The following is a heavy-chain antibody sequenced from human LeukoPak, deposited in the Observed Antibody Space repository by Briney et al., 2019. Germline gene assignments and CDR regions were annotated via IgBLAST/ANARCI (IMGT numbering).Heavy chain of an antibody. CDR1: GYTFTSYG. J-gene: IGHJ4*02. V-gene: IGHV1-18*01. CDR2: ISAYNGNT. D-gene: IGHD4-17*01. Sequence: ASVKVSCKASGYTFTSYGISWVRQAPGQGLEWMGWISAYNGNTNYAQKLQGRATMTTDTSTSTAYMELRSLRSDDTAVYYCARDMHDYGDYVLPYWGQGTLVTVSS. CDR3: ARDMHDYGDYVLPY.